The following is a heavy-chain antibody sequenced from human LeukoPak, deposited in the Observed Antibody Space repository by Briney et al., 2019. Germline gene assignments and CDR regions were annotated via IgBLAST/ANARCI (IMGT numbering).Heavy chain of an antibody. V-gene: IGHV1-69*06. Sequence: GASVKVSCKASGYTFTGYYMHWVRQAPGQGLEWMGGIIPIFGTANYAQKFQGRVTITADKSTSTAYMELSSLRSEDTAVYYCARGEEMATIIAPDYWGQGTLVTVSS. D-gene: IGHD5-24*01. J-gene: IGHJ4*02. CDR1: GYTFTGYY. CDR2: IIPIFGTA. CDR3: ARGEEMATIIAPDY.